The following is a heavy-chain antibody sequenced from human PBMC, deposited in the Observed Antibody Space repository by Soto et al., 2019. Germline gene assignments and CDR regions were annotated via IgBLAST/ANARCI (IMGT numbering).Heavy chain of an antibody. CDR1: GGSFSGYY. CDR2: INHSGST. J-gene: IGHJ6*02. V-gene: IGHV4-34*01. D-gene: IGHD3-10*01. Sequence: QVQLQQWGAGLLKPSETLSLTCAVYGGSFSGYYWSWIRQPPGKGLEWIGEINHSGSTNYNPSLKSRVTISVDTSKNQFSLKLSSVTAADTAVYYCARGRPNYYGSGSYYKGYYYYGMDVWGQGTTVTVSS. CDR3: ARGRPNYYGSGSYYKGYYYYGMDV.